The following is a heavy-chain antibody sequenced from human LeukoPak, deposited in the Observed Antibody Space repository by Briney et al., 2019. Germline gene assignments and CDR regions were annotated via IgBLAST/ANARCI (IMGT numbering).Heavy chain of an antibody. J-gene: IGHJ4*02. D-gene: IGHD1-1*01. CDR3: ARGVALSDHGIIDS. Sequence: ASETLSLTCTVSGDSMSNYHWTWIRQSPGKGLEYIGYIYNIGTTNYNPSLKSRVTISVDMSKKQFSLKLNSVTAADTAVYYCARGVALSDHGIIDSWGQGTLATVSS. CDR2: IYNIGTT. V-gene: IGHV4-59*01. CDR1: GDSMSNYH.